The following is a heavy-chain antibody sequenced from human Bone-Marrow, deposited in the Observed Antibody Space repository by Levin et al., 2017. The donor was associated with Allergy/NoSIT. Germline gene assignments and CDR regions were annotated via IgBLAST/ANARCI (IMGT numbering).Heavy chain of an antibody. J-gene: IGHJ6*02. Sequence: LKISCAASGFTFRSSGMHWVRQAPGKGLEWVAVIWYSGSHQYYADSVKGRFTISRDSSKNTLFLQMNNLTVEDTAVYFCARDIGYEATFYGLDVWGQGTTVTVSS. CDR1: GFTFRSSG. D-gene: IGHD5-12*01. CDR3: ARDIGYEATFYGLDV. V-gene: IGHV3-33*01. CDR2: IWYSGSHQ.